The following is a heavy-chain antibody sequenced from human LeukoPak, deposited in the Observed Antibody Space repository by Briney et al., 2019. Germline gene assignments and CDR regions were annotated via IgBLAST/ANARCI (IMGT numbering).Heavy chain of an antibody. CDR1: GYTFTSYG. J-gene: IGHJ4*02. CDR2: ISAYNGNT. Sequence: ASVKVSCKASGYTFTSYGISWVRQAPGQGLEWMGWISAYNGNTNYAQKLQGRVTMTTDTSTSTAYMELRSLRFDDTAVYYCARAGELLWFGELSPNFDYWGQGTLVTVSS. V-gene: IGHV1-18*01. CDR3: ARAGELLWFGELSPNFDY. D-gene: IGHD3-10*01.